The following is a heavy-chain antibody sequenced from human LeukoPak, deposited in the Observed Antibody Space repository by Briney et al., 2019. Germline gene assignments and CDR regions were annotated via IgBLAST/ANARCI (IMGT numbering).Heavy chain of an antibody. CDR2: IYYSGST. CDR3: ARVTMREWFDP. D-gene: IGHD3-22*01. V-gene: IGHV4-59*01. Sequence: SETLSLTCTVSGGSISSYYWSWIRQPPGKGLEWIGYIYYSGSTNYNPSLKSRVTISVDTSKNQFSLKLSSVTAADTAVYYCARVTMREWFDPWGQGTLVTVSS. CDR1: GGSISSYY. J-gene: IGHJ5*02.